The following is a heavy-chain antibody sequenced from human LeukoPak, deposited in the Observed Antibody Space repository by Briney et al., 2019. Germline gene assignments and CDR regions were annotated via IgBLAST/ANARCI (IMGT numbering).Heavy chain of an antibody. V-gene: IGHV3-74*01. CDR2: INTDGTVT. J-gene: IGHJ4*02. D-gene: IGHD6-19*01. Sequence: GGSLRLSCAASVFTFSKYWMLWVRQAPGKGLESVSRINTDGTVTTYADSVKGRFTVSRDNADNTMFLQINSERDEDTAVYYCATKQWLAPPPDSWGQGTPVTVSS. CDR3: ATKQWLAPPPDS. CDR1: VFTFSKYW.